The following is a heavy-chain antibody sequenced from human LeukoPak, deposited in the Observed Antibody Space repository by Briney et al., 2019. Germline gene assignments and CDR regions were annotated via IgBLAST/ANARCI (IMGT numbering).Heavy chain of an antibody. Sequence: GGSLRLSCAASGFTFSSYAMSWVRQAPGEGLEWVSAISGSGGSTYYADSVKGRFTISRDNSKNTLYLQMNSLRAEDTAVYYCAKTPPLFYDSSGYYYNWGQGTLVTVSS. CDR3: AKTPPLFYDSSGYYYN. CDR1: GFTFSSYA. V-gene: IGHV3-23*01. J-gene: IGHJ4*02. D-gene: IGHD3-22*01. CDR2: ISGSGGST.